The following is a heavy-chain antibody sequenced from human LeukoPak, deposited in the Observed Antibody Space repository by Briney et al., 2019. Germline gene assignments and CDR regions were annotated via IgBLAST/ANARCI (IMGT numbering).Heavy chain of an antibody. J-gene: IGHJ3*02. CDR1: GGSISGYH. CDR2: IYYSGSS. Sequence: SETLSLTCNVSGGSISGYHWSWIRQPPGKGLEWLGYIYYSGSSNYNPSLKSRVTMSADTSKNQFSPKLSSVTAADTAVYYCARGGQAYYGSGSYSTDAFDIWGQGTMVTVSS. D-gene: IGHD3-10*01. V-gene: IGHV4-59*08. CDR3: ARGGQAYYGSGSYSTDAFDI.